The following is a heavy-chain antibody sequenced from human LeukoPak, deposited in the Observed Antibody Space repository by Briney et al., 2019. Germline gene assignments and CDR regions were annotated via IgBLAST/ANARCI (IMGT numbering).Heavy chain of an antibody. J-gene: IGHJ4*02. D-gene: IGHD6-13*01. CDR2: ISYDGSNK. Sequence: GGSLRLSCAASGFTFSSYAMHWVRQAPGKGLEWVAVISYDGSNKYYADSVKGRFTISRDNSKNTLYLQMNSLRAEDTAVYYCASGREQQLVLGYWGQGTLVTVSS. CDR3: ASGREQQLVLGY. V-gene: IGHV3-30-3*01. CDR1: GFTFSSYA.